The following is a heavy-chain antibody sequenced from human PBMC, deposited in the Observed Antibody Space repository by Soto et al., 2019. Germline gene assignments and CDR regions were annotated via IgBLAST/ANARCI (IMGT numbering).Heavy chain of an antibody. CDR1: GGSISSYY. V-gene: IGHV4-59*01. CDR2: IYYSGST. D-gene: IGHD4-17*01. J-gene: IGHJ1*01. Sequence: PSETLSLTCTVSGGSISSYYWSWIRQPPGKGLEWIGYIYYSGSTNYNPSLKSRVTISVDTSKNQFSLKLSSVTAADTAVYYCARANRPYGYFQHWGQGTLVTVSS. CDR3: ARANRPYGYFQH.